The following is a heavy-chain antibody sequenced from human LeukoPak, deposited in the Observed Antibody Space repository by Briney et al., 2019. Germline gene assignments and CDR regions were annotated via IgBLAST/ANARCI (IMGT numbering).Heavy chain of an antibody. CDR1: GGSISSSSYY. V-gene: IGHV4-39*01. Sequence: SETLSLTCTVSGGSISSSSYYGGWIRQPPGKGLEWIGSIYYSGSTYYNPSLKSRVTISVDTSKNQFSLKLSSVTAADTAVYYCASFTPEYSSSSKRYNWFDPWGQGTLVTVSS. CDR3: ASFTPEYSSSSKRYNWFDP. J-gene: IGHJ5*02. CDR2: IYYSGST. D-gene: IGHD6-6*01.